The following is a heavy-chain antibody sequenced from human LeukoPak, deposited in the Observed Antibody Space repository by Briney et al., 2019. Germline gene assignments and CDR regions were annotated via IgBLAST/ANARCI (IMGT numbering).Heavy chain of an antibody. CDR2: INTNTGNT. V-gene: IGHV7-4-1*02. CDR3: ARVVGCGGDCYSGISDY. D-gene: IGHD2-21*02. J-gene: IGHJ4*02. Sequence: GASVKLSCKASGYTFTSYAMNWVRQAPGQGLEWMGWINTNTGNTTYAQGFTGRFVFSLDTSVSTAYLQISSLKAEDTAVYYCARVVGCGGDCYSGISDYWGQGTLVTVSS. CDR1: GYTFTSYA.